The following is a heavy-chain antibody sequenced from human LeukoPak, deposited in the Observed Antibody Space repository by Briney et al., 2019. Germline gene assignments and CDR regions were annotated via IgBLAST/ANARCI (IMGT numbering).Heavy chain of an antibody. V-gene: IGHV5-51*01. D-gene: IGHD1-26*01. CDR2: IYPGDSDT. CDR1: GXSFTTYC. Sequence: GESLKISFKGSGXSFTTYCIAWVRQMPGKVLEWMGVIYPGDSDTRYSPPFQGQVTLSADKSISTAYLQWSSLKASDTTIYYCARALVGAATLSYWGQGTLVTVSS. CDR3: ARALVGAATLSY. J-gene: IGHJ4*02.